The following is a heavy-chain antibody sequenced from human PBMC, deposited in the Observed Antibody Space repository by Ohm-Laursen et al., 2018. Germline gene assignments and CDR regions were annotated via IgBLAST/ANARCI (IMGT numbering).Heavy chain of an antibody. CDR1: GFTFGDYA. V-gene: IGHV3-49*04. D-gene: IGHD3-22*01. CDR3: ARDRAMIVVVMGFDP. CDR2: IRSKAYGGTT. J-gene: IGHJ5*02. Sequence: SLRLSCTASGFTFGDYAMSWVRQAPGKGLEWVGFIRSKAYGGTTEYAASVKGRFTISRDDSKSIAYLQMNSLKTEDTAVYYCARDRAMIVVVMGFDPWGQGTLVSVSS.